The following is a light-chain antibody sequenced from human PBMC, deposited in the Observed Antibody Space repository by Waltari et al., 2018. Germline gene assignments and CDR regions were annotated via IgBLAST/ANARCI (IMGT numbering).Light chain of an antibody. CDR3: QQYGSLPWT. CDR2: DAS. CDR1: ERVTTDY. J-gene: IGKJ1*01. V-gene: IGKV3-20*01. Sequence: VLTQPSGPLSVSPGRRAPSSCRASERVTTDYLPWYQQKPGQAPTPLIYDASIRATSIPDRFSGSGSGTDFTLTITRLEPEDFAVYHGQQYGSLPWTFGQGTMVDMK.